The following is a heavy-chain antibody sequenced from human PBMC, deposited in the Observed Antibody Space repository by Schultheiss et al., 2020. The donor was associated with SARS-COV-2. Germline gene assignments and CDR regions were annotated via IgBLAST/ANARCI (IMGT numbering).Heavy chain of an antibody. D-gene: IGHD6-19*01. J-gene: IGHJ6*02. CDR3: ARQEKQWLHYYYYGMDV. V-gene: IGHV4-61*02. CDR2: IYTSGST. CDR1: GGSISSGDYY. Sequence: SETLSLTCTVSGGSISSGDYYWSWIRQPPGKGLEWIGRIYTSGSTNYNPSLKSRVTISVDTSKNQFSLKLSSVTAADTAVYYCARQEKQWLHYYYYGMDVWGQGTTVTVSS.